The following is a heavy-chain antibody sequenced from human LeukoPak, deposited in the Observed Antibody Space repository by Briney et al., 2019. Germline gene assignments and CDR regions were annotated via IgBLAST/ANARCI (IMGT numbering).Heavy chain of an antibody. V-gene: IGHV3-30*02. D-gene: IGHD6-13*01. J-gene: IGHJ4*02. CDR1: GFTFSSYG. CDR3: ANLHSSSWYLDYFDY. CDR2: IRYDGSNK. Sequence: PGGSLRLSCAASGFTFSSYGMHWVRQAPGKGLEWVAFIRYDGSNKYYADSVKRRFVISRDKFKNTLYLQMNRLRAEDTGVYYCANLHSSSWYLDYFDYWGQGTLVTVSS.